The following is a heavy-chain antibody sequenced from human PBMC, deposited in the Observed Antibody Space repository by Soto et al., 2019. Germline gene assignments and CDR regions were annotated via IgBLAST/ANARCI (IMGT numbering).Heavy chain of an antibody. CDR2: IYYSGST. D-gene: IGHD1-1*01. V-gene: IGHV4-59*01. Sequence: SETLSLTCTVSGGSISSYYWSWIRQPPGKGLEWIGYIYYSGSTNYNPSLKSRVTISVDTSKNQFSLKLSSVTAADTAVYYCARGGERVALPSGYRGQGTLVTVSS. J-gene: IGHJ4*02. CDR1: GGSISSYY. CDR3: ARGGERVALPSGY.